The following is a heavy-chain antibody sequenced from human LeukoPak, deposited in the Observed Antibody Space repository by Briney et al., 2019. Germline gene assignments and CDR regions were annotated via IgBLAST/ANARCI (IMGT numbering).Heavy chain of an antibody. CDR2: ISSSSSYI. Sequence: SGGSLRLSCAASGFTFSSYSMNWVRQAPGKGLEWASSISSSSSYIYYADSVKGRFTISRDNAKNSLYLQMNSLRAEDTAVYYCARGGYYYDSSGYYGSFWYFDYWGQGTLVTVSS. V-gene: IGHV3-21*01. CDR1: GFTFSSYS. CDR3: ARGGYYYDSSGYYGSFWYFDY. D-gene: IGHD3-22*01. J-gene: IGHJ4*02.